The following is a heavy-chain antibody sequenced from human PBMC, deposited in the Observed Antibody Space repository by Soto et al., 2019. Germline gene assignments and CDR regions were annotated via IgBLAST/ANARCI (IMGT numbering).Heavy chain of an antibody. CDR2: ISYDGSNK. CDR1: GFTFSSYG. CDR3: ANLGYSSSWYVSLHYYYGMDV. Sequence: GSLRLSCAASGFTFSSYGMHWVRQAPGKGLEWVAVISYDGSNKYYADSVKGQFTISRDNSKNTLYLQMNSLRAEDTAVYYCANLGYSSSWYVSLHYYYGMDVWGQGTTVTVSS. J-gene: IGHJ6*02. V-gene: IGHV3-30*18. D-gene: IGHD6-13*01.